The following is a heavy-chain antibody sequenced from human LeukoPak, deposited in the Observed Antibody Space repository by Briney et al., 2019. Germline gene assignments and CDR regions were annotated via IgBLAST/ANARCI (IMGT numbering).Heavy chain of an antibody. J-gene: IGHJ3*02. Sequence: SDTLSLTCAVYGGSFRGYYWSWIRQPPGKGLEWIGEINHSGSTNYNPSLKSRVTISVDTSKNQFSLKLSSVTAADTAVYYCARGGLISLANTPLGAFDIWGQGTMVSVSS. D-gene: IGHD3/OR15-3a*01. CDR3: ARGGLISLANTPLGAFDI. V-gene: IGHV4-34*01. CDR1: GGSFRGYY. CDR2: INHSGST.